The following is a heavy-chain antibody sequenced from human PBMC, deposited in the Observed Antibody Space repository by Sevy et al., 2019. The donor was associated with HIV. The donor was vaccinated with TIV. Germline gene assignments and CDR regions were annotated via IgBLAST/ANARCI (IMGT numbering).Heavy chain of an antibody. D-gene: IGHD3-22*01. V-gene: IGHV4-61*01. CDR1: VASVSSGKYY. Sequence: SETLSLTCNVSVASVSSGKYYWTWIRQPPGKDLEWIGHVSYSGRTNYNPSLKSRVTITEDTSKNQFSLSLNSVTAADTATYYCAREIYFYENSGFYYFDSWGPGILVTVSS. CDR3: AREIYFYENSGFYYFDS. CDR2: VSYSGRT. J-gene: IGHJ4*02.